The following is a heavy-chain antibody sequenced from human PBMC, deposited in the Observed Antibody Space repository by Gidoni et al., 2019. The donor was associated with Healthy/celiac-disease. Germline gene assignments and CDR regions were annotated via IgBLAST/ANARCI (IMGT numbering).Heavy chain of an antibody. CDR3: ARAGILTGYYYYYMDV. D-gene: IGHD3-9*01. V-gene: IGHV3-30-3*01. CDR1: GFTFRSYA. Sequence: QVQLVESGGGVVQPGRSLRLSCAASGFTFRSYAMHWVRQAPGKGLGWVAVISYDGSNKYYADSVKGRFTISRDNSKNTLYLQMNSLRAEDTAVYYCARAGILTGYYYYYMDVWGKGTTVTVSS. J-gene: IGHJ6*03. CDR2: ISYDGSNK.